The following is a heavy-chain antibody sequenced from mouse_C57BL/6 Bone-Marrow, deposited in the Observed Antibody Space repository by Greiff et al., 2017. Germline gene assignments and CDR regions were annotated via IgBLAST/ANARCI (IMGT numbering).Heavy chain of an antibody. J-gene: IGHJ3*01. Sequence: VQLQQSGAELARPGASVKLSCKASGYTFTSYGISWVKQRTGQGLEWIGEIYPRRGNTYYNEKFKGKATLTADKSSSTAYMELRSLTSEDSAVYFCARRQLRLAWFAYWGQGTLVTVSA. D-gene: IGHD3-2*02. CDR2: IYPRRGNT. CDR3: ARRQLRLAWFAY. V-gene: IGHV1-81*01. CDR1: GYTFTSYG.